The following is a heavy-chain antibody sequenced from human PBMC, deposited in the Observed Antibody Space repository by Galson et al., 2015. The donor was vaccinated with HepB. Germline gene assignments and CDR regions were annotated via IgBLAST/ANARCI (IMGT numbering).Heavy chain of an antibody. Sequence: SLRLSCAASGFTFSSYWMHWVRQAPGKGLVWVSHINSDGSSTSYADSVKGRFTISRDNAKNTLYLQMNRLRAEDTAVYYCVSRIQVVGYWGQGTLVTVS. CDR3: VSRIQVVGY. J-gene: IGHJ4*02. CDR1: GFTFSSYW. CDR2: INSDGSST. V-gene: IGHV3-74*01. D-gene: IGHD2-2*01.